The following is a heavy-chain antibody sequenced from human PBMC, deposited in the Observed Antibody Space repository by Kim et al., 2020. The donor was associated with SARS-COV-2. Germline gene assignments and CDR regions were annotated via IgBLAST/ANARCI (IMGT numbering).Heavy chain of an antibody. Sequence: GGSLRLSCAASGFTFSSYGMHWVRQAPGKGLEWVAVISYDGSNKYYADSVKGRFTISRDNFKNTLYLQMNSLRAEDTAVYYCAKEYHPLMIYGSGSYYPSLGYWGQGTLVTVSS. D-gene: IGHD3-10*01. CDR1: GFTFSSYG. CDR2: ISYDGSNK. CDR3: AKEYHPLMIYGSGSYYPSLGY. J-gene: IGHJ4*02. V-gene: IGHV3-30*18.